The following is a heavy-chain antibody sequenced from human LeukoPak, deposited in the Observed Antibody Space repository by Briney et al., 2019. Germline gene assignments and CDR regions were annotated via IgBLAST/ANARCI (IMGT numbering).Heavy chain of an antibody. Sequence: PSETLSLTCTVSGDSISTYFWSWIRQPPGTGLQWIGYIYYSGSTNYNPSLKSRVTMSVDTSKNQFSLKLSSVTAADTAVYYCARMGYYYDSSGYWEYFQHWGQGTLVTVSS. J-gene: IGHJ1*01. V-gene: IGHV4-59*12. CDR1: GDSISTYF. CDR2: IYYSGST. CDR3: ARMGYYYDSSGYWEYFQH. D-gene: IGHD3-22*01.